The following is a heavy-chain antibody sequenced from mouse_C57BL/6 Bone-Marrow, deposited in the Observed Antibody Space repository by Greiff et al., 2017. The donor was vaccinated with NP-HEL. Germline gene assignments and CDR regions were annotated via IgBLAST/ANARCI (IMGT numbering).Heavy chain of an antibody. CDR1: GYTFTDYE. J-gene: IGHJ3*01. Sequence: VKLQESGAELVRPGASVTLSCKASGYTFTDYEMHWVKQTPVHGLEWIGAIDPETGGTAYNQKFKGKAILTADKSSSTAYMELRSLTSEDSAVYYCTRNLLWYPWFAYWGQGTLVTVSA. CDR3: TRNLLWYPWFAY. CDR2: IDPETGGT. D-gene: IGHD2-1*01. V-gene: IGHV1-15*01.